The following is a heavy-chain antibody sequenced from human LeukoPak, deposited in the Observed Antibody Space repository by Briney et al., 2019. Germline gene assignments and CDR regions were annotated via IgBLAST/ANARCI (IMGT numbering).Heavy chain of an antibody. J-gene: IGHJ4*02. Sequence: PSETLSLTCYLYGGSFSGYYWSWIRQSPGKGLEWIGEINQIGNTNYIPSLKSRLTISIDTSNNQFSLNLKSVTAADTAVYYCARGTRRYYDGSGYYYGEFDYWGQGILVTVSS. CDR2: INQIGNT. CDR3: ARGTRRYYDGSGYYYGEFDY. V-gene: IGHV4-34*01. CDR1: GGSFSGYY. D-gene: IGHD3-22*01.